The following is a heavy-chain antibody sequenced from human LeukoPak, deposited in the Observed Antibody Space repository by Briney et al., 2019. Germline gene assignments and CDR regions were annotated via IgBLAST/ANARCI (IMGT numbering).Heavy chain of an antibody. D-gene: IGHD3-9*01. Sequence: GGSLRLSCAASGFIFNSYWMRWVRQAPGKGLVWVSRINSDGSSTSYADSVKGRFTISKDNAKNTLYLQMNSLRAEDTAVYYCARGLLDWLYGFDPWGQGTLVTVSS. CDR2: INSDGSST. J-gene: IGHJ5*02. CDR3: ARGLLDWLYGFDP. V-gene: IGHV3-74*01. CDR1: GFIFNSYW.